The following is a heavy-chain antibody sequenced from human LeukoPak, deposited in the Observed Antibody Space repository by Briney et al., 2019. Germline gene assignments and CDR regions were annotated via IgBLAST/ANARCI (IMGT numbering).Heavy chain of an antibody. CDR2: VYYSGST. D-gene: IGHD1-14*01. V-gene: IGHV4-59*01. CDR1: GGSISSSY. Sequence: SETLSLTCTVSGGSISSSYWNWIRQPPGKGLEWIGYVYYSGSTSYNPSLKSRVTISVDTSRNQFSLELTSVTAADTAVYYCARNRHYWFDPWGQGTLVTVSS. J-gene: IGHJ5*02. CDR3: ARNRHYWFDP.